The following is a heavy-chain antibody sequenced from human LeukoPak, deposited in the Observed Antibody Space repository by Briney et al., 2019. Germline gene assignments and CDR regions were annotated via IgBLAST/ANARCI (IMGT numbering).Heavy chain of an antibody. CDR2: IIPIFGTA. Sequence: SVKVSCKASGGTFSSYAISWVRQAPGQGLEWMGGIIPIFGTANYAQKFQGRVTITADESTSTAYMELSSLRSEDTAVYYCARDRHCSSTSCYEGFWFDPWGQGTLVSVSS. CDR3: ARDRHCSSTSCYEGFWFDP. D-gene: IGHD2-2*01. J-gene: IGHJ5*02. CDR1: GGTFSSYA. V-gene: IGHV1-69*01.